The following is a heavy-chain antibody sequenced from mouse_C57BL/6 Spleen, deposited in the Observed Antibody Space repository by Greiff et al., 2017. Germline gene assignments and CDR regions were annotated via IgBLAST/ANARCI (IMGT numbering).Heavy chain of an antibody. D-gene: IGHD1-1*01. V-gene: IGHV1-15*01. Sequence: QVQLQQSGAELVRPGASVTLSCKASGYTFTDYEMHWVKQTPVHGLEWIGAIDPETGGTAYNQKFKGKAILTADKSSSTAYMERRSLTSEDSAVYYCTRGFYYGSSWYFGYWGQGTTLTVSA. CDR2: IDPETGGT. CDR3: TRGFYYGSSWYFGY. CDR1: GYTFTDYE. J-gene: IGHJ2*01.